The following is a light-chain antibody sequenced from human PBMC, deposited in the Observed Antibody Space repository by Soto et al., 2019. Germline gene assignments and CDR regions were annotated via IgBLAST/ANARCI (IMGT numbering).Light chain of an antibody. CDR1: QSVSSY. Sequence: EIVLTQSPATLSLSPGERATLSCRASQSVSSYLVWYQQKPGQAPRLLIYDASNRATGIPARFSGSGSGTDFTLTISSLEPEDFAVYYCQHRSNCPLTFGGGTKVEIK. V-gene: IGKV3-11*01. J-gene: IGKJ4*01. CDR2: DAS. CDR3: QHRSNCPLT.